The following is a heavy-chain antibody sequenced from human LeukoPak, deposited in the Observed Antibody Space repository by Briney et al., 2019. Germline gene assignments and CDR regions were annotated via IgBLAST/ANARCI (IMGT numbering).Heavy chain of an antibody. J-gene: IGHJ4*02. V-gene: IGHV1-69*04. CDR2: IIPILGIA. CDR3: ARDSRETAAGGS. Sequence: ASVKVSCKASGGTFSSYAISWVRQAPGQGLEWMGRIIPILGIANYAQKFQGRVTITADKSTSTAYMELSSLRSEDTAVYYCARDSRETAAGGSWGQGTLVTVSS. CDR1: GGTFSSYA. D-gene: IGHD6-13*01.